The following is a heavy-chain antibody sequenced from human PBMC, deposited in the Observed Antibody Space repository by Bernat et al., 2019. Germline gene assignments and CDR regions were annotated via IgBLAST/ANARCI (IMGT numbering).Heavy chain of an antibody. Sequence: EVQLLESGGGLVQPGGSLRLSCAASGFTFSSYAMSWVRQAPGKGLEWVSAISGSGGSTYYADSVKGRFTISRDNSKNTLYLQMNSLRAEDTAVYYCAKGGGRGWYYYYYYMDVWGKGTTVTVSS. D-gene: IGHD1-26*01. CDR1: GFTFSSYA. CDR3: AKGGGRGWYYYYYYMDV. V-gene: IGHV3-23*01. J-gene: IGHJ6*03. CDR2: ISGSGGST.